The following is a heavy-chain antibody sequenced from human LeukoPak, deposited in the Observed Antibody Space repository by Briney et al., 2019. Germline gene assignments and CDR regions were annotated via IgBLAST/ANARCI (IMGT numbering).Heavy chain of an antibody. CDR1: GYTLTELS. Sequence: ASVKVSCKVSGYTLTELSMHWVRQAPGKGLEWMGGFDPEDGETIYVQKFQGRVTMTEDTSTDTAYMELSSLRSEDTAVYYCATETGRYYDSSGPFDYWGQGTLVTVSS. CDR3: ATETGRYYDSSGPFDY. D-gene: IGHD3-22*01. J-gene: IGHJ4*02. V-gene: IGHV1-24*01. CDR2: FDPEDGET.